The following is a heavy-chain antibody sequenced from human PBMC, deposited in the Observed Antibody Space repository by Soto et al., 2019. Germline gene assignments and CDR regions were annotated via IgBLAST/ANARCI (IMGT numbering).Heavy chain of an antibody. CDR3: ANFNRYFDL. Sequence: QVQLQESGPGLVKPSETLSLTCTVSGGSISSYYWSWIRQPPGKGLEWIGYIYYTGSTNYNPSLKSRVTMSVDTSKNQFSLQLSSVTAADTAVYYCANFNRYFDLWGRGTLVTVSS. CDR2: IYYTGST. CDR1: GGSISSYY. V-gene: IGHV4-59*01. J-gene: IGHJ2*01.